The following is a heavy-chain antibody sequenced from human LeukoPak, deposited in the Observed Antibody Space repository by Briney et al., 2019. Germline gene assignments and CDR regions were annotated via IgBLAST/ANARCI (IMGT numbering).Heavy chain of an antibody. D-gene: IGHD1-26*01. V-gene: IGHV4-39*07. Sequence: PSETLSLTCTVSGGSISSSSYYWGWIRQPPGKGLEWIGSIYYSGSTYYNPSLKSRVTISVDTSKNQFSLKLSSVTATDTAVYYCAGALSAWEPLDYWGQGTLVTVSS. J-gene: IGHJ4*02. CDR2: IYYSGST. CDR1: GGSISSSSYY. CDR3: AGALSAWEPLDY.